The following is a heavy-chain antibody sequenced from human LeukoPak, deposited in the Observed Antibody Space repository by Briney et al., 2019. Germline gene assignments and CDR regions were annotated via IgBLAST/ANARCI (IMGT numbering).Heavy chain of an antibody. V-gene: IGHV3-7*01. CDR3: ARDLAIVYYYDSSGQVIDY. J-gene: IGHJ4*02. D-gene: IGHD3-22*01. Sequence: GGSLRLSCAASGFTFDDYAMHWVRQAPGKGLEWVANIKQDGSEKYYVDSVKGRFTISRDNAKNSLYLQMNSLRAEDTAVYYCARDLAIVYYYDSSGQVIDYWGQGTLVTVSS. CDR2: IKQDGSEK. CDR1: GFTFDDYA.